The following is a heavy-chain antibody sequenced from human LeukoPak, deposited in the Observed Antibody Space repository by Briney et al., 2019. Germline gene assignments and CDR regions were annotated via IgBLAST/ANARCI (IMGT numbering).Heavy chain of an antibody. J-gene: IGHJ4*02. Sequence: GGSLRLSCAASGFTFSSYAMHWVRQAPGKGLEWVAVISYDGSNKYYADSVKGRFTISRDNSKNTLYLQMNSLRAEDTAVYYCATDYSGYDLGGDYWGQGTLVTVSS. CDR2: ISYDGSNK. CDR3: ATDYSGYDLGGDY. CDR1: GFTFSSYA. D-gene: IGHD5-12*01. V-gene: IGHV3-30-3*01.